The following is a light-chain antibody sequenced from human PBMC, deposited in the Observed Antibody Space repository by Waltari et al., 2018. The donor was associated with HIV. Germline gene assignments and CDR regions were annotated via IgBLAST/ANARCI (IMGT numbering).Light chain of an antibody. CDR1: QNIYSY. J-gene: IGKJ2*01. CDR3: RRSHTSPAT. Sequence: DIQMTQSPSSLSASVGDRVTITCRANQNIYSYLNWYRQKPGKAPSRLIFGASTLQSGVPSRFSATGSWIDFILTITGVQQEDFATYFCRRSHTSPATFGQGTKLEMK. CDR2: GAS. V-gene: IGKV1-39*01.